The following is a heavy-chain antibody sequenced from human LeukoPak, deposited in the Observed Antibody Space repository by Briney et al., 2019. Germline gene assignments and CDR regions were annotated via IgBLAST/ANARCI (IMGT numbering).Heavy chain of an antibody. J-gene: IGHJ5*02. CDR1: GASISSNSYY. Sequence: ETLSLTCTVSGASISSNSYYWGWIRQPPGRGLEWVGSIYYSGSTYYNPSLKSRVTISVDTSKNQFSLKLSSVPAADTAVYYCARNKYYYGSRSYGVPNWFDPWGQGTLVTVSS. V-gene: IGHV4-39*01. CDR2: IYYSGST. CDR3: ARNKYYYGSRSYGVPNWFDP. D-gene: IGHD3-10*01.